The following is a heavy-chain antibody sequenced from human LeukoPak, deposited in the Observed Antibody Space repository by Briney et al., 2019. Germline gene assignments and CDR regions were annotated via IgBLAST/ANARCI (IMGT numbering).Heavy chain of an antibody. J-gene: IGHJ3*02. V-gene: IGHV3-7*01. Sequence: GGSLRLSCAASGFTFSSYSMNWVRQAPGKGLEWVANIKQDGSEKYYVDSVKGRFTISRDNAKNSLYLQMNSLRAEDTAVYYCARASTVTSDAFDIWGQGTMVTVSS. CDR2: IKQDGSEK. CDR3: ARASTVTSDAFDI. CDR1: GFTFSSYS. D-gene: IGHD4-17*01.